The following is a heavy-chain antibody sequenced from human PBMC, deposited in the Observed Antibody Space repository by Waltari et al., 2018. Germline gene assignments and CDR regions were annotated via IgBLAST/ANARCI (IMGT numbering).Heavy chain of an antibody. Sequence: QVQLVQSGAEVKKPGASVKVSCKASGYTFTSYGISWVRQAQVQGLEWMGWISAYNGNTNYAQRRQSIGTMTSATSTSTADMELRSLRSDVSAVYYCATTGNWFDPWGQGTLVTVSS. J-gene: IGHJ5*02. CDR1: GYTFTSYG. CDR2: ISAYNGNT. V-gene: IGHV1-18*01. CDR3: ATTGNWFDP. D-gene: IGHD4-17*01.